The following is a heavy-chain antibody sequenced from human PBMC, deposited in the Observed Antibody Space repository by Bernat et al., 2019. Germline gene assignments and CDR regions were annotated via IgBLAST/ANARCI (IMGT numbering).Heavy chain of an antibody. Sequence: QVQLVESGGGEVQPGRSLRLSCAASGFTFSSYAMHWVRQAPGKGLEWVAVISYDGSNKYYADSVKGRFTISRDNSKNTLYLQMNSLRAEDTAVYYCASGGTLLFDYWGQGTLVTVSS. J-gene: IGHJ4*02. D-gene: IGHD1-26*01. CDR3: ASGGTLLFDY. CDR2: ISYDGSNK. V-gene: IGHV3-30-3*01. CDR1: GFTFSSYA.